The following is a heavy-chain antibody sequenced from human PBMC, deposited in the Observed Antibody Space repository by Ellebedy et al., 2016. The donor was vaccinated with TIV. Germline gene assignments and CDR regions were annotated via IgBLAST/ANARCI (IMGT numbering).Heavy chain of an antibody. CDR2: IIPIFGTA. D-gene: IGHD6-19*01. CDR3: AAEDRSSGRYER. Sequence: SVKVSXXASGGTFSSYAISWVRQALGQGLEWMGGIIPIFGTANYAQKFQGRVTITADKSTSTAYMELSSLRSEDTAVYYCAAEDRSSGRYERWGQGTLVTVSS. CDR1: GGTFSSYA. J-gene: IGHJ4*02. V-gene: IGHV1-69*06.